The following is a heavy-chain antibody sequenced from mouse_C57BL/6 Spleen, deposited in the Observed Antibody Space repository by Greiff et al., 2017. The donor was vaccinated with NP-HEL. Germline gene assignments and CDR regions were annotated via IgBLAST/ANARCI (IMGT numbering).Heavy chain of an antibody. J-gene: IGHJ2*01. Sequence: QVQLQQPGAELVMPGASVKLSCKASGYTFTSYWMHWVKQRPGQGLEWIGEIDPSDSYTNYNQKFTGKSTLTVDKSSSTAYMQLSSLTSEDSAVYYCARKDFYYFDYWGQGTTLTVSS. CDR3: ARKDFYYFDY. CDR1: GYTFTSYW. V-gene: IGHV1-69*01. CDR2: IDPSDSYT.